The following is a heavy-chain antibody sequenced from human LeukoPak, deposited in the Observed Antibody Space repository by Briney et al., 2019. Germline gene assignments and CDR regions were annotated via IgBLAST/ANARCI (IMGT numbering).Heavy chain of an antibody. V-gene: IGHV3-30*18. CDR1: GFTFSSYG. CDR2: ISYDGSNK. CDR3: ANFPGVFTFDY. Sequence: GGSLRLSCAASGFTFSSYGMHWVRQAPGKGLEWVAVISYDGSNKYYADSVKGRFTISRDNSKNTLYLQMNSLRAEDTAVYYCANFPGVFTFDYWGQGTLVTVSS. J-gene: IGHJ4*02. D-gene: IGHD6-6*01.